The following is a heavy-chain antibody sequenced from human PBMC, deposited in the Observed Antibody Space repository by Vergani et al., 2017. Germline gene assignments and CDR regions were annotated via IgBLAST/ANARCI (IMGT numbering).Heavy chain of an antibody. Sequence: QVQLVQSGAEVKKTGSSVKVSCKASGGTFSSYTISWVRQAPGQGLEWMGRIIPILGIANYARKFQGRVTITADKSTSTAYMELSSLRSEDTAVYYCARVRDGHFDYWGQGTLVTVSS. V-gene: IGHV1-69*02. CDR2: IIPILGIA. J-gene: IGHJ4*02. CDR1: GGTFSSYT. D-gene: IGHD3-10*01. CDR3: ARVRDGHFDY.